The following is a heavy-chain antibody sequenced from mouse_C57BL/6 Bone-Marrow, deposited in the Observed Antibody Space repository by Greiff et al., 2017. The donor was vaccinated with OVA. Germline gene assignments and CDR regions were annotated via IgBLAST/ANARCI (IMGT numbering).Heavy chain of an antibody. CDR3: TRALITTVGGTFDY. J-gene: IGHJ2*01. D-gene: IGHD1-1*01. Sequence: EVKVEESGEGLVKPGGSLKLSCAASGFTFSSYAMSWVRQTPEKRLEWVAYISSGGDYIYYADTVKGRFTISRDNARNTLYLQMSSLKSEDTAMYYCTRALITTVGGTFDYWGQGTTLTVSS. V-gene: IGHV5-9-1*02. CDR2: ISSGGDYI. CDR1: GFTFSSYA.